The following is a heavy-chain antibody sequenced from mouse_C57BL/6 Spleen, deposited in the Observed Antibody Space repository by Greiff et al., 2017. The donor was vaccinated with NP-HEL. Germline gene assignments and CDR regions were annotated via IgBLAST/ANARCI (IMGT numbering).Heavy chain of an antibody. CDR3: ARGNYDYDVAWFAY. V-gene: IGHV1-82*01. CDR1: GYAFSSSW. CDR2: IYPGDGDT. Sequence: VQLQQSGPELVKPGASVKISCKASGYAFSSSWMNWVKQRPGKGLEWIGRIYPGDGDTNYNGKFKGKATLTADKSSSTAYMQRSSLTSEGSAVYFCARGNYDYDVAWFAYWGQGTLVTVSA. D-gene: IGHD2-4*01. J-gene: IGHJ3*01.